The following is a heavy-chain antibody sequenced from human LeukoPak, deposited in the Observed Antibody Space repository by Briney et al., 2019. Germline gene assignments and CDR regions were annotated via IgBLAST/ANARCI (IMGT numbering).Heavy chain of an antibody. V-gene: IGHV1-3*01. CDR3: ARGRSDY. J-gene: IGHJ4*02. Sequence: ASVKVSCKASGYTFTSYAMHWVRQAPGQRLEWMGWINAGNGKTKYSQKFQGRVTITRDTSASTAYMELSSLRSEDTAVYYCARGRSDYWGQGTLVTVSS. CDR2: INAGNGKT. CDR1: GYTFTSYA. D-gene: IGHD3-16*02.